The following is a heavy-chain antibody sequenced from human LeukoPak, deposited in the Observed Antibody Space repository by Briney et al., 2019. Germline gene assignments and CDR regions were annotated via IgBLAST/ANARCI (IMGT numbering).Heavy chain of an antibody. J-gene: IGHJ2*01. V-gene: IGHV4-59*01. D-gene: IGHD2-2*02. CDR3: ARVVPAAIRSMVRYFDL. CDR2: IYYSGST. CDR1: GGSISSYY. Sequence: PSETLSLTCTVSGGSISSYYWSWIRQPPGKGLEWIGYIYYSGSTNYNPSLKSRVTISVDTSKNQFSLKLSSVTAADTAVYYCARVVPAAIRSMVRYFDLWGRGTLVTVSS.